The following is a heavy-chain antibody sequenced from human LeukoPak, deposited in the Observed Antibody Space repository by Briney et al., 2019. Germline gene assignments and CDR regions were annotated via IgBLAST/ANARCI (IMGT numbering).Heavy chain of an antibody. CDR1: GFTFSSYA. Sequence: PGGSLRLSCAASGFTFSSYAMSWVRQAPGKGLEWVSAISGSGGSTYYADSVKGRFTISRDNSKNTLYLQMNSLRAEDTAVYYCARSGRRVVVVPAPDYWGQGTLVTVSS. CDR2: ISGSGGST. J-gene: IGHJ4*02. D-gene: IGHD2-2*01. V-gene: IGHV3-23*01. CDR3: ARSGRRVVVVPAPDY.